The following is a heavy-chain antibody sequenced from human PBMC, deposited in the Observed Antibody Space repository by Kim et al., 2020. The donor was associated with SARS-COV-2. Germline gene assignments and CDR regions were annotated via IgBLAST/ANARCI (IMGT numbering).Heavy chain of an antibody. D-gene: IGHD3-9*01. CDR1: GGSISSYY. V-gene: IGHV4-59*13. Sequence: SETLSLTCTVSGGSISSYYWSWIRQPPGKGLEWIGYIYYSGSTNYNPSLKSRVTISVDTSKNQFSLKLSSVTAADTAVYYCAREGNYDILTGYQNWFDPWGQGTLVTVSS. CDR3: AREGNYDILTGYQNWFDP. CDR2: IYYSGST. J-gene: IGHJ5*02.